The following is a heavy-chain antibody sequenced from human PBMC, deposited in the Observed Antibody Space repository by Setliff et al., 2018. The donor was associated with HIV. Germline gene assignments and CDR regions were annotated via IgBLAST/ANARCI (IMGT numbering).Heavy chain of an antibody. D-gene: IGHD3-22*01. J-gene: IGHJ4*02. CDR2: MVYDGSNK. Sequence: GESLKISCAASGFTLADYALSWVRQAPGKGLEWVTFMVYDGSNKYYAGSVKGRFTISRDNSKNTLYLQMNRLRAEDTAVYYCAKDGTDYSNSSGYYFDYWGQGTLVTVSS. CDR1: GFTLADYA. CDR3: AKDGTDYSNSSGYYFDY. V-gene: IGHV3-30*02.